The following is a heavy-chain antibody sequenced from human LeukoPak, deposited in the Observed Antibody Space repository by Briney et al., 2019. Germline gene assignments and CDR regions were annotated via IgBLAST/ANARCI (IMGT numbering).Heavy chain of an antibody. Sequence: GGSLRLSCAASGFTFRDYYMSWIRQAPGKGLEWVSYISSGGNTIYYADSVKGRFTISRDNAKNSLYLQMNSLRAEDTALYYCAKDIAVAGMTFWYFDLWGRGTLVTVSS. CDR3: AKDIAVAGMTFWYFDL. CDR1: GFTFRDYY. V-gene: IGHV3-11*01. J-gene: IGHJ2*01. D-gene: IGHD6-19*01. CDR2: ISSGGNTI.